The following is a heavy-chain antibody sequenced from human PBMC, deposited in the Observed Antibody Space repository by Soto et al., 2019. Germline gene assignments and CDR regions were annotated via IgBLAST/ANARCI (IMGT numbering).Heavy chain of an antibody. D-gene: IGHD3-3*01. CDR2: IYYSGST. CDR3: ARVRGLQFFMSPYFDY. CDR1: GGSISSGGYY. Sequence: QVQLQESGPGLVKPSQTLSLTCTVSGGSISSGGYYWSWIRQHPGKGLEWIGYIYYSGSTYYNPSLKSRVTIQVAPSKNTFSLKWGLGTAADTAVYNGARVRGLQFFMSPYFDYWGQGPLVTVSS. V-gene: IGHV4-31*03. J-gene: IGHJ4*02.